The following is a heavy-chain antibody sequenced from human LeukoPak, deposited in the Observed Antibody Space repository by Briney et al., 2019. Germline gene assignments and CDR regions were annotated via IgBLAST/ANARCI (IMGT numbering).Heavy chain of an antibody. CDR3: ARAAYGSGSYYYYYYYMDV. CDR2: ISSSGSTI. D-gene: IGHD3-10*01. J-gene: IGHJ6*03. Sequence: GCLRLSCAASGFTFSSYEMNWVRQAPGKGLGRVSYISSSGSTIYYADSVKGRFTISRDNAKNSLYLQMNSLRAEDTAVYYCARAAYGSGSYYYYYYYMDVWGKGTTVTISS. CDR1: GFTFSSYE. V-gene: IGHV3-48*03.